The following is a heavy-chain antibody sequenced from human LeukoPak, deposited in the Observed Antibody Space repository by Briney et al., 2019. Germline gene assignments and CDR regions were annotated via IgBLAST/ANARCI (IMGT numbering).Heavy chain of an antibody. D-gene: IGHD1-1*01. CDR2: ISGSGYGT. CDR1: GFTFSSYA. J-gene: IGHJ4*02. CDR3: AKGNWNDALGYFDY. Sequence: GGSLRLSCAASGFTFSSYAMSWVRQAPGKGLEWVSGISGSGYGTYYADSAKGRFTISRDNSKNTLYLQINSLRAEDTAVYYCAKGNWNDALGYFDYWGQGTLVTVS. V-gene: IGHV3-23*01.